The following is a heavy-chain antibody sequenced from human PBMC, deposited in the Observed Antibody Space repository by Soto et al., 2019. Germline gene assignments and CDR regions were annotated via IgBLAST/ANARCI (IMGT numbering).Heavy chain of an antibody. Sequence: SETLSLTCTVSGGSVGSGSYYWSWIRQPPGKGLEWIGYIYYSGSTNYNPSLKSRVTISVDTSKNQFSLKLSSVTAADTAVYYCARGYQGYCSSTSCYRAYCYYGVDVWGQGTTVTVSS. CDR2: IYYSGST. V-gene: IGHV4-61*01. J-gene: IGHJ6*02. CDR3: ARGYQGYCSSTSCYRAYCYYGVDV. CDR1: GGSVGSGSYY. D-gene: IGHD2-2*01.